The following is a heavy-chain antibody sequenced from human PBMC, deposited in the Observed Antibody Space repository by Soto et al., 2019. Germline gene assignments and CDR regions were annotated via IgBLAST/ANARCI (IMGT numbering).Heavy chain of an antibody. D-gene: IGHD2-15*01. V-gene: IGHV2-5*02. CDR2: IYWDGDK. J-gene: IGHJ6*02. CDR1: GFSLSTSGVG. Sequence: QITLKESGPTLVKPTQTLTVTCSFSGFSLSTSGVGVAWIRQPPGKALEWLSIIYWDGDKRFSPFLKSRLTTTKYTSENQVVLTLRNMDPVDTATYYCAHKGGRGAAMDVWGQGTTVTVSS. CDR3: AHKGGRGAAMDV.